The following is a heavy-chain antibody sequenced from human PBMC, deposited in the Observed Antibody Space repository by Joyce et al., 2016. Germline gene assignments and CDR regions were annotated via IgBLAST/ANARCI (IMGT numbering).Heavy chain of an antibody. CDR1: GFTFDDYN. V-gene: IGHV3-43*01. D-gene: IGHD3-3*01. CDR2: ISWYGGST. Sequence: EVQLVESGGVVVQPGGSLRLSCAASGFTFDDYNMHWVRQAPGKGLRWVSLISWYGGSTYYADSVKGRFTISRDNSKNSLYLQMNSLRTEDTALYYCAKDRGGVGVVISSYLDYWGQGTLVTVSS. CDR3: AKDRGGVGVVISSYLDY. J-gene: IGHJ4*02.